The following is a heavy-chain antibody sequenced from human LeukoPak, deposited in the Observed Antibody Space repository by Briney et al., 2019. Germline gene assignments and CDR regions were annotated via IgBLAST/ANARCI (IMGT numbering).Heavy chain of an antibody. CDR2: TYYRSKWYN. CDR1: GDSVSSNSAA. D-gene: IGHD3-10*01. J-gene: IGHJ4*02. CDR3: ARGYYGPGSYYNGYYFDY. Sequence: SQTLSLTCAISGDSVSSNSAAWNWIRQSPSRGLEWLGRTYYRSKWYNDYAVSVKSRITINPDTSKNQFSLQLNSVTPEDTAVYYCARGYYGPGSYYNGYYFDYWGQGTLVTVSS. V-gene: IGHV6-1*01.